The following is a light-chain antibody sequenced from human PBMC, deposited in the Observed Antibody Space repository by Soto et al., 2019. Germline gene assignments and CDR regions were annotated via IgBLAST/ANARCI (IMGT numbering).Light chain of an antibody. CDR1: ISDVGRYDY. J-gene: IGLJ2*01. CDR2: DVT. V-gene: IGLV2-14*01. CDR3: SSFISSNTPVV. Sequence: QSALTQPASVSGSPGQSITISCTGTISDVGRYDYIYWYQQHPGKAPKLMIYDVTNRPSGTPNRFSGSKSGNTASLTISGLQAEDEADYYCSSFISSNTPVVFGGGTQLTVL.